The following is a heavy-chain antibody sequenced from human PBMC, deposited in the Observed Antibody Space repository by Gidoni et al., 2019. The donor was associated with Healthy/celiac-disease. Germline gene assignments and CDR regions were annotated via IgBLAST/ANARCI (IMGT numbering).Heavy chain of an antibody. Sequence: EVQLVQSGAEVKKPGESLRISCQGSGYSFTSYWSSWGRQMPGKGLEWMGRSDPSYSYTNYSPSFQGHVTISADKSISTAYLQWSSLKASDTAMYYCARRGSSSWLGGNWFDPWGQGTLVTVSS. CDR1: GYSFTSYW. J-gene: IGHJ5*02. CDR3: ARRGSSSWLGGNWFDP. D-gene: IGHD6-13*01. V-gene: IGHV5-10-1*03. CDR2: SDPSYSYT.